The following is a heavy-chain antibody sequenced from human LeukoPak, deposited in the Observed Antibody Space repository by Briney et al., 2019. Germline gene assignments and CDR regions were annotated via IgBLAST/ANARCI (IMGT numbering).Heavy chain of an antibody. CDR1: GYSFTSYW. J-gene: IGHJ6*03. Sequence: GESLKISCKGSGYSFTSYWIGWVRQMPGKGLEWMGIIYPGDSDTRYSPSFQGQVTISADKSISTAYLQWSSLKASDTAMYYCARQVGAAVAGTWAQYYYMDVWGKGTTVTISS. D-gene: IGHD6-19*01. CDR3: ARQVGAAVAGTWAQYYYMDV. V-gene: IGHV5-51*01. CDR2: IYPGDSDT.